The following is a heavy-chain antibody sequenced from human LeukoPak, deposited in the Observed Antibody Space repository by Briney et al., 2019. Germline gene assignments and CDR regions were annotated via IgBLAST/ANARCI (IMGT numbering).Heavy chain of an antibody. CDR1: GFTFTSYW. V-gene: IGHV3-74*01. CDR2: TNSDGSIT. CDR3: ARMGLPGAFDI. J-gene: IGHJ3*02. Sequence: GGSLRLSCAASGFTFTSYWMHWVRQAPGRGLVRVSRTNSDGSITNYADSVKGRFTISRDNAKNTLYLQMNSLRAEDTAVYYCARMGLPGAFDIWGQGTMVTVSS. D-gene: IGHD2-2*01.